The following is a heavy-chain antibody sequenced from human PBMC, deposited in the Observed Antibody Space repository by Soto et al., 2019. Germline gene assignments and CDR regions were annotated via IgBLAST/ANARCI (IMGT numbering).Heavy chain of an antibody. V-gene: IGHV3-33*08. CDR3: ARDGQQLTPYALDV. CDR1: GFTLRLHA. D-gene: IGHD6-13*01. CDR2: IWYDGSNK. Sequence: QVQLVESGGGVIQPGRSLGLSCAASGFTLRLHAMHWVRQAPGKGLEWVAQIWYDGSNKYYTDSVKGRFTVSRDDFKNTVFLQMDSLRAEDTAVYYCARDGQQLTPYALDVWGQGTTVIVSS. J-gene: IGHJ6*02.